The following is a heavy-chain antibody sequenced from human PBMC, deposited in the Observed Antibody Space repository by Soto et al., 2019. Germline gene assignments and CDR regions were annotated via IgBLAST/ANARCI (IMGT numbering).Heavy chain of an antibody. CDR2: IKSKTDGGTT. Sequence: GGSLRLSCAASGFTFSNAWMNWVRQAPGKGLEWVGRIKSKTDGGTTDYAAPVKGKFTISRDDSKNTLYLEINSLKTEDTAVYYCTTPYYDFWNTYYYGLDVWGQGTTVTVSS. V-gene: IGHV3-15*07. CDR1: GFTFSNAW. J-gene: IGHJ6*02. CDR3: TTPYYDFWNTYYYGLDV. D-gene: IGHD3-3*01.